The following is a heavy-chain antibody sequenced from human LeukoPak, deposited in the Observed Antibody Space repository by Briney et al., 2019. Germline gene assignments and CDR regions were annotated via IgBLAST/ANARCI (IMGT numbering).Heavy chain of an antibody. D-gene: IGHD3-10*01. CDR2: TYYRSKWYS. J-gene: IGHJ5*02. V-gene: IGHV6-1*01. Sequence: SQTLSLTCAISADSVSSNSAAWNWIMQSPSRGVEWLGSTYYRSKWYSDYAVSVKGRITINPDTSKNQFSVQLNSVTREETAVYYGARDRVVRETNNWFDRWGQGTLVTVSS. CDR3: ARDRVVRETNNWFDR. CDR1: ADSVSSNSAA.